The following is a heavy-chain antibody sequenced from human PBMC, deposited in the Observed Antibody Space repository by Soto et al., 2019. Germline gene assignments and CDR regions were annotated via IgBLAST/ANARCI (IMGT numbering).Heavy chain of an antibody. D-gene: IGHD5-18*01. V-gene: IGHV4-34*01. CDR2: IHPSGST. CDR1: SGSFGDHY. Sequence: PSETLSLTCAVFSGSFGDHYWAWIRQSPEKGLEWIGEIHPSGSTDYNPSLKSRLTLSFDTSKNQFSLKVASVTAADTAVYFCARGKPSGYRFGPRNFFYYGLDVWGPGTTVTVS. CDR3: ARGKPSGYRFGPRNFFYYGLDV. J-gene: IGHJ6*02.